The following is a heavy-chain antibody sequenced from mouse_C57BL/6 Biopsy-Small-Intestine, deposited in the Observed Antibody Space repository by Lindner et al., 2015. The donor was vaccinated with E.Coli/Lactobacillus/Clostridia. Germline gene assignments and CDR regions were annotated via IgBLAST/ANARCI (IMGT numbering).Heavy chain of an antibody. J-gene: IGHJ4*01. CDR1: GYTFSNYG. D-gene: IGHD2-1*01. CDR2: ISAYNGNT. CDR3: ARCVTKFSTSTNCYDW. Sequence: SVKVSCKTSGYTFSNYGISWVRQAPGQGLEWMGWISAYNGNTDYAQSFQDRLTMTTDTSTSTVYMELRSLRSDDTAVYYCARCVTKFSTSTNCYDWWGQGTLVTVSS. V-gene: IGHV1-7*01.